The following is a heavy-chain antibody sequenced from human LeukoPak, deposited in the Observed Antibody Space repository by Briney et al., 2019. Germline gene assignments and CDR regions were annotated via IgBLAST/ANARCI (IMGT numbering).Heavy chain of an antibody. CDR1: GGSISSGDYS. J-gene: IGHJ4*02. CDR2: IYHSGST. D-gene: IGHD1-26*01. V-gene: IGHV4-30-2*01. Sequence: SETLSLTCAVSGGSISSGDYSWSWIRQPPGKGLEWIGYIYHSGSTYYTPSLKSRVTISVDTSKNQFSLNLNSVTAADTAVYYRARRVGDYVDYWGQGILVTVSS. CDR3: ARRVGDYVDY.